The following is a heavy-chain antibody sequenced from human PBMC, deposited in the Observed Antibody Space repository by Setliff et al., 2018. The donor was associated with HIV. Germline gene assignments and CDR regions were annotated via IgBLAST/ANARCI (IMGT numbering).Heavy chain of an antibody. D-gene: IGHD6-25*01. CDR3: APVSSGWFDP. J-gene: IGHJ5*02. CDR1: GYSLTELS. V-gene: IGHV1-24*01. CDR2: FDPDDGET. Sequence: VKVSCKVSGYSLTELSMHWVRQAPGKGLEWMGGFDPDDGETVYAQQFQGRVTMTEDTSTDTAYMELTSLRSEDTAMYYCAPVSSGWFDPWGQGTLVTVSS.